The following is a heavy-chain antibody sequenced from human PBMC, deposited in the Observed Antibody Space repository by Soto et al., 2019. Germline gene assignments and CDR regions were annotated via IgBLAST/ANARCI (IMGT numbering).Heavy chain of an antibody. J-gene: IGHJ4*02. CDR2: ISSSSSTI. Sequence: GGSLRLSCAASGFTFSSYSMNWVRQAPGKGLEWVSYISSSSSTIYYADSVKGRFTISRDNAKNSLYLQMNSLRAEDTAVYYCAREGYDILTGPLWGDYWGQGTLVTVSS. D-gene: IGHD3-9*01. CDR3: AREGYDILTGPLWGDY. CDR1: GFTFSSYS. V-gene: IGHV3-48*01.